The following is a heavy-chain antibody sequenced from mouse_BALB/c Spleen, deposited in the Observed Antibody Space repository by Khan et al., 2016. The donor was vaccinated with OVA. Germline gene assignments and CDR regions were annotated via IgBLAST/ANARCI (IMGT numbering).Heavy chain of an antibody. CDR1: GYSITSDYA. CDR2: ISYSGST. Sequence: VQLQESGPGLLKPSQSLSLTCTVSGYSITSDYAWNWLRQLPGSKLEWMAFISYSGSTTYNPSLRSRISITGDTSTNQFFLQLNSVTTEDTATYDCASGKLLLRYPDYFDYWGQGTTLTVSS. V-gene: IGHV3-2*02. D-gene: IGHD1-1*01. CDR3: ASGKLLLRYPDYFDY. J-gene: IGHJ2*01.